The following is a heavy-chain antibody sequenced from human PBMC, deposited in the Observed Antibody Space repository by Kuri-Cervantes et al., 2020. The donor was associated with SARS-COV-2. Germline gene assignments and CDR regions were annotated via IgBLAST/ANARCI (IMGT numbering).Heavy chain of an antibody. V-gene: IGHV3-53*01. J-gene: IGHJ4*02. CDR1: GFTVSSNY. Sequence: GESLKISCAASGFTVSSNYMGWVRQAPGKGLEWVLVIYSGGSTYYADSVKGRFTISRDNSKNTLYLQMNSLRAEDTAVYYCASIVTGDSSGYYWGQGTLVTVSS. D-gene: IGHD3-22*01. CDR3: ASIVTGDSSGYY. CDR2: IYSGGST.